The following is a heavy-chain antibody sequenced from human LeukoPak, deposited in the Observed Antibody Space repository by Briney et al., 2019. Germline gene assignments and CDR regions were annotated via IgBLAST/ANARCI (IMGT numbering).Heavy chain of an antibody. CDR1: GDSISSYY. CDR2: IHYSGST. V-gene: IGHV4-59*01. D-gene: IGHD5-18*01. CDR3: ARTTEGGYSYGYFYYYYMDV. Sequence: PSETLSLTCTVSGDSISSYYWSWIRQPPGKGLEWIGYIHYSGSTNYNPSLKSRVTISVDMSKNQFSLKLSSVTAADTAVYYCARTTEGGYSYGYFYYYYMDVWGKGTTVTISS. J-gene: IGHJ6*03.